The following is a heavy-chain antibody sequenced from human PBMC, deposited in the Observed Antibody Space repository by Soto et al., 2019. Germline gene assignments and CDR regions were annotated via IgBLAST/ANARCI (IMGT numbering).Heavy chain of an antibody. J-gene: IGHJ4*02. CDR1: GYTFTGYY. D-gene: IGHD1-26*01. CDR2: INPNSGGT. CDR3: ARVGSAMSGSNRFDY. V-gene: IGHV1-2*02. Sequence: ASVKVSYKASGYTFTGYYMHWVRQAPAQGLEWMGWINPNSGGTNYAQKFQGRVTMTRDTSISTAYMELSRLRSDDTAVYYCARVGSAMSGSNRFDYWGQGTLVTVSS.